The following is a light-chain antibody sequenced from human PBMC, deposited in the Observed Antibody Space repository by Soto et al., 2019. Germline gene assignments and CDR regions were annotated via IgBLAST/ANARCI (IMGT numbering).Light chain of an antibody. V-gene: IGLV1-40*01. Sequence: QSVLTQPPSVSGAPGQTVTISCIGSGTTFGAGFDVHWYQHLPGTAPKLLIYGNKSRPSGVPNRFSGSESATSASLTITGLQAEDEADYYCQSYDASLRGAGVFGTGTKVTV. CDR3: QSYDASLRGAGV. J-gene: IGLJ1*01. CDR1: GTTFGAGFD. CDR2: GNK.